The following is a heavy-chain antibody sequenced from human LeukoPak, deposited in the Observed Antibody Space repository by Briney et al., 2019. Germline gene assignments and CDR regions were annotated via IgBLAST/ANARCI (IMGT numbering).Heavy chain of an antibody. J-gene: IGHJ4*02. CDR3: ASPFLIN. CDR2: ISYNGST. V-gene: IGHV4-39*01. D-gene: IGHD2/OR15-2a*01. Sequence: PSETLSLTCTVSGVSISSGASVSSRIYYWGWIRQPPGKGLEWIGSISYNGSTYYNPSLKSRLTISVDTSNNQFSLKLSSVTAADTAVYYCASPFLINWGQGTLVTVSS. CDR1: GVSISSGASVSSRIYY.